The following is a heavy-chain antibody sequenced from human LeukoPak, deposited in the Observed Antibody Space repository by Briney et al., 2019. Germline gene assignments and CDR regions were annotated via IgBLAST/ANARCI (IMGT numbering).Heavy chain of an antibody. D-gene: IGHD3-10*01. CDR3: ARQGLWPRGFGYYYMDV. CDR1: GGSISSYY. CDR2: IYYSGST. J-gene: IGHJ6*03. V-gene: IGHV4-59*08. Sequence: SETLSLTCTVSGGSISSYYWSWIRQPPGKGLEWIGYIYYSGSTNYNPSLKSRVTISVDTSKNQFSLKLSSVTAADTAVYYCARQGLWPRGFGYYYMDVWGKETTLSISS.